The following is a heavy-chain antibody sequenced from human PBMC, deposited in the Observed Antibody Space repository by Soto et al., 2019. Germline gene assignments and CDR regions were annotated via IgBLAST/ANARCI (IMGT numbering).Heavy chain of an antibody. J-gene: IGHJ4*02. D-gene: IGHD4-17*01. CDR3: ARDVTVTRRGLGY. Sequence: EVQLVESGGGLVKPGGSLRLSCAASGFTFSSYSVNWVRQAPGKGLEWVASISSSSSYIYYAASVKGRFTISRDNAKNSLYLQMNSLRAEDTAVYYCARDVTVTRRGLGYWGQGTLVTVCS. CDR2: ISSSSSYI. CDR1: GFTFSSYS. V-gene: IGHV3-21*01.